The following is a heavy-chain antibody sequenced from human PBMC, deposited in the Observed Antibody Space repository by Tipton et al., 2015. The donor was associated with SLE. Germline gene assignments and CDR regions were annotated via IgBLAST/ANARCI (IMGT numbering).Heavy chain of an antibody. V-gene: IGHV4-61*02. CDR1: GASMNSGSYS. CDR2: LYTSGST. CDR3: ATSAYSSSSDAFDF. J-gene: IGHJ3*01. D-gene: IGHD6-6*01. Sequence: TLSLTCSVSGASMNSGSYSWHWIRKPAGKGLEWIGRLYTSGSTNYNPPRKSRLTMSVDTSMKQISLKLPSVTAADTAVYYCATSAYSSSSDAFDFWGQGTMVTVSS.